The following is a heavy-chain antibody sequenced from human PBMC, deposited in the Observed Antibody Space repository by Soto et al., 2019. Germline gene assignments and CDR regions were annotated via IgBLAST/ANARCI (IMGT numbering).Heavy chain of an antibody. V-gene: IGHV4-30-2*01. CDR2: ISPSGSP. CDR3: ARGVLA. J-gene: IGHJ5*02. CDR1: RGSANSGGYS. D-gene: IGHD2-8*01. Sequence: TSETLSLTCSVSRGSANSGGYSWSWIRQPPGKGLEWIGFISPSGSPAYNPSLKSRVTISVDRSNNQISLELSSVTAADAAVYYCARGVLAWGPGTLVTVSS.